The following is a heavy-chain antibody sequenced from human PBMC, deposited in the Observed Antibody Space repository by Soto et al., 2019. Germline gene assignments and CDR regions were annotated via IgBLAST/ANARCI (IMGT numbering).Heavy chain of an antibody. CDR2: INHSGST. J-gene: IGHJ5*02. CDR1: GGSFSGYH. Sequence: PSETLSLTCAVYGGSFSGYHWSWIRQPPGKGLEWIGEINHSGSTNYNPSLKSRVTISVNTSKNQFSLKLSSVTAADTAVYYCARGRELERRPGSWFDPWGQGTLVTVS. CDR3: ARGRELERRPGSWFDP. D-gene: IGHD1-1*01. V-gene: IGHV4-34*01.